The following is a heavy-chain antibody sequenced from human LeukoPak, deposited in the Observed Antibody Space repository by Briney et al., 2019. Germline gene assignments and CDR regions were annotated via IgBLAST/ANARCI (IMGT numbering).Heavy chain of an antibody. Sequence: ASVKVSCKASGYTFTSYDINWVRQATGQGLEWMGWMNPNSGNTGYAQKFQGRVTMTRNTSISTAYMELSSLRSEDTAVYYCATWDSKYSYGCWPYWGQETLVTVSS. V-gene: IGHV1-8*01. D-gene: IGHD5-18*01. CDR2: MNPNSGNT. J-gene: IGHJ4*02. CDR1: GYTFTSYD. CDR3: ATWDSKYSYGCWPY.